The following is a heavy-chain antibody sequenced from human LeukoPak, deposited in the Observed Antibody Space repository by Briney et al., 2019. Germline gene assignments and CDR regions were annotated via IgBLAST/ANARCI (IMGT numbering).Heavy chain of an antibody. D-gene: IGHD3-16*01. Sequence: SETLSLTCTVSGGSISSSSYYWGWIRQPPGKGLEWIGSIYHSGSTYSNPSLKSRVTISVDTSKRQFSLKLSSVTAADTAVYYCARHGAFYAFDSWGQGTMVTVSS. CDR3: ARHGAFYAFDS. CDR1: GGSISSSSYY. V-gene: IGHV4-39*01. CDR2: IYHSGST. J-gene: IGHJ3*02.